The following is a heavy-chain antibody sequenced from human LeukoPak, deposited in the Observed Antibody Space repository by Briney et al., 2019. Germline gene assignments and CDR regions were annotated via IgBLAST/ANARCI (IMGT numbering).Heavy chain of an antibody. CDR3: AREGNDY. J-gene: IGHJ4*02. CDR1: GYTFASYW. V-gene: IGHV5-51*01. CDR2: IYPGDSST. Sequence: GESLKISCKGSGYTFASYWIGWVRQMPGKGLEWMGIIYPGDSSTRYSSSFEGQVTISADTSISTTYMQWSSLKASDSATYYCAREGNDYWGQGTLVTVSS.